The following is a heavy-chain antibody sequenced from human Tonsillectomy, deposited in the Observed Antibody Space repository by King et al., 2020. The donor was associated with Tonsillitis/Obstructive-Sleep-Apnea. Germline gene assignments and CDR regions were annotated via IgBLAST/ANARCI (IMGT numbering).Heavy chain of an antibody. CDR1: GFTFSSYS. CDR3: ARDTVFYSNPDYYYYYMDV. J-gene: IGHJ6*03. D-gene: IGHD4-11*01. Sequence: QLVQSGGGLVQPGGSLRLSCAASGFTFSSYSMNWVRQAPGKGLEWVSYISSSSRTIYYADSVKGRFTISRDNAKNSLYLQMNSLRDEDTAVYYCARDTVFYSNPDYYYYYMDVWGKGTTVTVSS. V-gene: IGHV3-48*02. CDR2: ISSSSRTI.